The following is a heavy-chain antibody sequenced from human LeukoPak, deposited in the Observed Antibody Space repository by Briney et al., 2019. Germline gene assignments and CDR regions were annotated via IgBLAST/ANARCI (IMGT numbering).Heavy chain of an antibody. CDR2: IYYNGIT. V-gene: IGHV4-59*12. CDR3: ARARRVDSGSYQ. J-gene: IGHJ4*02. CDR1: GGSINRDY. Sequence: SETLSLTCTVSGGSINRDYWSWIRQAPEKGLEWIGYIYYNGITNYNPSLKSRVTISVDTSKNQFSLKLSSVTAADTAVYYCARARRVDSGSYQWGQGTLVTVSS. D-gene: IGHD1-26*01.